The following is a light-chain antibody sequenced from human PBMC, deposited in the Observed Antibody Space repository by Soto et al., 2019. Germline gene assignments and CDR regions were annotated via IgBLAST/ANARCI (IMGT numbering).Light chain of an antibody. J-gene: IGKJ1*01. CDR3: QQYGGSPWT. V-gene: IGKV3-20*01. CDR1: QSVSSNY. Sequence: EIVLTQSPGILSLSPGERATLSCRASQSVSSNYLAWYRQKPGQAPRLLIYGASSRATGIPDRFSGSGSGTDFTLTISRLEPEDFAVYYCQQYGGSPWTFGQGTKVDIK. CDR2: GAS.